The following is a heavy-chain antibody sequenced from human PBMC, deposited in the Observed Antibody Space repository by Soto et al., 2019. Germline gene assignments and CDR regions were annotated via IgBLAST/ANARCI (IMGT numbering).Heavy chain of an antibody. D-gene: IGHD3-16*01. CDR2: IWYDGSDK. CDR1: GFTFSGFG. CDR3: AFGNLSYYFDY. Sequence: LRLSCAASGFTFSGFGMHWVRQAPGKGLEWVAIIWYDGSDKYYADSVRGRFTISRDNSKNTLSLQMNSLRAEDTAVYHCAFGNLSYYFDYWGQGTPVTVYS. V-gene: IGHV3-33*01. J-gene: IGHJ4*02.